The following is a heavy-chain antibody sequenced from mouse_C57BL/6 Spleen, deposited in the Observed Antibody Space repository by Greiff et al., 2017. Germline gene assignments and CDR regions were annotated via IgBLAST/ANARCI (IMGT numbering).Heavy chain of an antibody. CDR1: GFNIKNTY. J-gene: IGHJ2*01. Sequence: VQLQQSVAELVRPGASVKLSCTASGFNIKNTYMHWVKQRPEQGLEWIGRIDPANGNTKYAPKFQGKATITADPSSNTAYLQLSSLTSEDTAIYYCARSSKWYYYGSSPYYFDYWGQGTTLTVSS. V-gene: IGHV14-3*01. D-gene: IGHD1-1*01. CDR3: ARSSKWYYYGSSPYYFDY. CDR2: IDPANGNT.